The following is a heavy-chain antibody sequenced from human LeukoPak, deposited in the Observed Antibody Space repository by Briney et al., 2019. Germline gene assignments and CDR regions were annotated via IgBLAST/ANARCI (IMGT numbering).Heavy chain of an antibody. CDR1: GGSISSYY. Sequence: SETLSLTCTVSGGSISSYYWSWIRQPPGKGLEWIGYIYYSGSTNYNPSLKSRVTISVDTSKNQFSLKLSSVTAADTAVYYCARGLKSGIDPWGQGTLVTVSP. CDR2: IYYSGST. J-gene: IGHJ5*02. CDR3: ARGLKSGIDP. V-gene: IGHV4-59*01. D-gene: IGHD3-10*01.